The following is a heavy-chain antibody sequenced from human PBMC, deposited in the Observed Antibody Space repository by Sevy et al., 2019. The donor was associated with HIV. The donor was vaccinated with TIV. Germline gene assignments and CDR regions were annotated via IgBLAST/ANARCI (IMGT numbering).Heavy chain of an antibody. Sequence: GGSLRLSCAASGFTFSSYAMSWVRQAPGKGLEWVSAISGNGGNTYYAASVKGRFTISRDNKNTLYLQMNSLRAEDTAVYYCAKGPGGSYYGQYGYWGQGTLVTVSS. D-gene: IGHD1-26*01. CDR3: AKGPGGSYYGQYGY. J-gene: IGHJ4*02. V-gene: IGHV3-23*01. CDR1: GFTFSSYA. CDR2: ISGNGGNT.